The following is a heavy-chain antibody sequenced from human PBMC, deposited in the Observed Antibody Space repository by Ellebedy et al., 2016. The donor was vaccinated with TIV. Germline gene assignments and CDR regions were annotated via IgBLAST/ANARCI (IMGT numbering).Heavy chain of an antibody. J-gene: IGHJ6*02. CDR3: ARVRRGSSGMDV. Sequence: GESLKISCAASGFTFTTFSMNWVRQAPGKGLEWVAKIMEDGSEKFYVDSVKGRFTISRDNAKNSLYLQMNSLRAEDTAVYYCARVRRGSSGMDVWGQGTTVTVS. D-gene: IGHD6-13*01. CDR1: GFTFTTFS. V-gene: IGHV3-7*03. CDR2: IMEDGSEK.